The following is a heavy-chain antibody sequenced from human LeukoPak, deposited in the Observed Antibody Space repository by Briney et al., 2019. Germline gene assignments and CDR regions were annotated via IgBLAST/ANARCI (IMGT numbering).Heavy chain of an antibody. CDR2: ISVNGGAM. CDR1: GFTFSHYE. J-gene: IGHJ2*01. D-gene: IGHD6-13*01. Sequence: GGSLRLSCTASGFTFSHYEMIWVRLAPGLGLDWDSYISVNGGAMFYADSLKARFTTSRDDAKNSLFLQMSSLRVEDTAIYYCARKTDRPGAVGRDRYFDLWGRGTLVTVSS. CDR3: ARKTDRPGAVGRDRYFDL. V-gene: IGHV3-48*03.